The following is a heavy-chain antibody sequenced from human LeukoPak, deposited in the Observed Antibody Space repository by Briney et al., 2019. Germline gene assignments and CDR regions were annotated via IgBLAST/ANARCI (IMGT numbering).Heavy chain of an antibody. J-gene: IGHJ4*02. CDR2: IHHSGST. CDR1: GYSISRGYH. D-gene: IGHD4-23*01. CDR3: ARGGRPYGGNSEGIFDY. V-gene: IGHV4-38-2*01. Sequence: SETLSLTCAVSGYSISRGYHWGWIRQPPGKGLEWIGSIHHSGSTYYNSSLKSRVTISVDTSKNQFSLKVSSVTAADTAVYYCARGGRPYGGNSEGIFDYWGQGTLVTVSS.